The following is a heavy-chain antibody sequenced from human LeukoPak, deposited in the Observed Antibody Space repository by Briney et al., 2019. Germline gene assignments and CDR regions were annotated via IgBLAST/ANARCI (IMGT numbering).Heavy chain of an antibody. CDR3: ARERPTIAARSSNWFDP. CDR2: INPSGGST. V-gene: IGHV1-46*01. J-gene: IGHJ5*02. D-gene: IGHD6-6*01. Sequence: ASVKVSCKASGYTFTSYYMHWVRQAPGQGLEWMGIINPSGGSTSYAQKFQGRVTMTRDTSTSTVYMELSSLTSEDTAVYYCARERPTIAARSSNWFDPWSQGTLVTVSS. CDR1: GYTFTSYY.